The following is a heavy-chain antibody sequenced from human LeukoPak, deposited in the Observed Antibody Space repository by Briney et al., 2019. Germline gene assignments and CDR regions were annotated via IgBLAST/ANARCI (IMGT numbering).Heavy chain of an antibody. D-gene: IGHD6-19*01. V-gene: IGHV1-8*01. CDR2: MNPNSGDT. CDR3: ARGGGSGWRLYNLFDP. J-gene: IGHJ5*02. Sequence: RASVKVSCKASGYTFTSYDINWVRQAPGQGLEWMGWMNPNSGDTGYAQKFQGRVTMTRNTSISTAYMELSSLRSEDTAVYYCARGGGSGWRLYNLFDPWGQGTLVTVSS. CDR1: GYTFTSYD.